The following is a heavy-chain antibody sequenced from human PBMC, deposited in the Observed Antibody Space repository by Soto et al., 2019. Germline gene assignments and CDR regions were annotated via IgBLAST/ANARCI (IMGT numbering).Heavy chain of an antibody. Sequence: SETLSLTCTVSGGSISSGGYSWSWIRQPPGKGLEWIGYIYHSGSTYYNPSLRSRVTISVDRSKNQFSLKLSSVTAADTAVYYCVCFFSGGYSYGFYSYGMDVWGKGTTVTVSS. CDR2: IYHSGST. CDR1: GGSISSGGYS. V-gene: IGHV4-30-2*01. J-gene: IGHJ6*04. D-gene: IGHD5-18*01. CDR3: VCFFSGGYSYGFYSYGMDV.